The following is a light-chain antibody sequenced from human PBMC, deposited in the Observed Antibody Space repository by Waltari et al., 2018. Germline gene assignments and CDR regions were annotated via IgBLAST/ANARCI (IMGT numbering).Light chain of an antibody. Sequence: QSALTQPASVSGSPGQSITISCTGTSSDVGGYNYVSWYQQHPGKAPKLMIYDVSNRPAGVSVRFSGSKSGNTASLTISGLQAEDEADYYCSSYTSSSALVFGGGTKLTV. CDR2: DVS. V-gene: IGLV2-14*03. CDR3: SSYTSSSALV. J-gene: IGLJ3*02. CDR1: SSDVGGYNY.